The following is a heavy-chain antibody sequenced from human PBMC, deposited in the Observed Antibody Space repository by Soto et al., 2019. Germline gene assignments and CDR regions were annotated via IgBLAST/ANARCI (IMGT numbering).Heavy chain of an antibody. D-gene: IGHD3-22*01. Sequence: EVQLLESGGGLVQPGGSLRLSCAASGFTFSSYAMSWVRQAPGKGLEWVSAISGSGGSTYYADSVKGRFTISRDNSKNTLCLQMNSLRAEDTAVYYCAKDSPGSSGYYLLRYYYGMDVWGQGTTVTVSS. CDR1: GFTFSSYA. CDR3: AKDSPGSSGYYLLRYYYGMDV. V-gene: IGHV3-23*01. J-gene: IGHJ6*02. CDR2: ISGSGGST.